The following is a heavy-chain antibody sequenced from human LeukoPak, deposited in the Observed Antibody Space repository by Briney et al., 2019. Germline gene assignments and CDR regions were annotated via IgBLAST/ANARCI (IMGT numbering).Heavy chain of an antibody. D-gene: IGHD3-16*01. Sequence: ASVTVSCKASGYTFTDFDINWVRQAPGRGLEWMGWMNPNSGNTVYAQKFQGRVTMTGDTSINTARMELTSLTSGDTAVYYCARALDRSYYYVYLSWGQGTVISVSS. CDR2: MNPNSGNT. J-gene: IGHJ4*02. CDR1: GYTFTDFD. V-gene: IGHV1-8*01. CDR3: ARALDRSYYYVYLS.